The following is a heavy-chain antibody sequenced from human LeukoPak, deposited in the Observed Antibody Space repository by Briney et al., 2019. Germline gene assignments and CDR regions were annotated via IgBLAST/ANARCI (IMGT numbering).Heavy chain of an antibody. Sequence: SETLSLTCTVSVVSICSYYWSWIRQPPGKGREWIGYIYYSGSTNYNPSLKSRVTISVDTSKSQFSLKLSSVTAADTAVYYCARGPNSQYFDYWGQGTLVTVSS. CDR2: IYYSGST. J-gene: IGHJ4*02. V-gene: IGHV4-59*01. CDR3: ARGPNSQYFDY. CDR1: VVSICSYY.